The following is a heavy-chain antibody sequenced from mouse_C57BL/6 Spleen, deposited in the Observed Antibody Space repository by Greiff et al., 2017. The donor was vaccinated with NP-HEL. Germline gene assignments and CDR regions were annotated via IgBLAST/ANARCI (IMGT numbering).Heavy chain of an antibody. Sequence: VQLQQSGPELVKPGDSVKISCTASGYSFTGYFMNWVMQSHGKSLEWIGRINPYNGDTFYNQKFKGKANLTVDNSSSTAHMELRSLTSEDSAVYYCARPEYGNYPWYFDVWGTGTTVTVSS. V-gene: IGHV1-20*01. CDR3: ARPEYGNYPWYFDV. CDR2: INPYNGDT. CDR1: GYSFTGYF. D-gene: IGHD2-10*02. J-gene: IGHJ1*03.